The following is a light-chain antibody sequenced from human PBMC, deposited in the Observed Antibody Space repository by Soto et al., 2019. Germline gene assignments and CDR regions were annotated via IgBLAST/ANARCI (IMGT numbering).Light chain of an antibody. Sequence: QSVLTQPASVSGSPGQSITISCTGSSSDVGAYNYVSWYQQRPGKAPKVMIYEVSNRPSGASNRFSGSKSGNTASLTISGLQAEDEADYYCTSYTSINTWVFGGGTKLTVL. V-gene: IGLV2-14*01. CDR3: TSYTSINTWV. CDR2: EVS. J-gene: IGLJ3*02. CDR1: SSDVGAYNY.